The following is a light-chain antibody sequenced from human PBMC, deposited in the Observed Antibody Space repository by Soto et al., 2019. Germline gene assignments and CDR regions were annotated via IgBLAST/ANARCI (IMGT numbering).Light chain of an antibody. Sequence: QSALTQPPSASGTPGQRVTISGTGSSSDIGSNYVYWYQQLPEMAPKLLIYKNDQRPSGISERFSGSKSGTSAFLAISGLRTEDEANYYCASWDDTLSGRVFGGGTKVTVL. CDR2: KND. CDR3: ASWDDTLSGRV. CDR1: SSDIGSNY. J-gene: IGLJ3*02. V-gene: IGLV1-47*01.